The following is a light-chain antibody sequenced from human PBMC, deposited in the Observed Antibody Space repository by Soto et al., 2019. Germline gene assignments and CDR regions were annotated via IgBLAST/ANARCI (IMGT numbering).Light chain of an antibody. CDR3: SSYAGNYVYV. Sequence: QSALTQPRSVSGSPGQSVTISCTGTSSDVGRYNYVSWYQRHPGKGPKLIIYDVSARPSGVPDRFSASKSDNTASLTISGLQAEDEADYYCSSYAGNYVYVFGSGTKLTVL. V-gene: IGLV2-11*01. CDR1: SSDVGRYNY. J-gene: IGLJ1*01. CDR2: DVS.